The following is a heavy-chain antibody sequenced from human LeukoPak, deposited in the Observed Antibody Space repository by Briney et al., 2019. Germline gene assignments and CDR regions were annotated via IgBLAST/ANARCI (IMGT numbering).Heavy chain of an antibody. J-gene: IGHJ4*02. CDR3: ARVSGWYTSLNYFDY. D-gene: IGHD6-19*01. V-gene: IGHV1-69*13. Sequence: SVKVSCKASGGTFSSYAISWVRQAPGQGLEWMGGIIPIFGTANYAQKFQGRVTITADESTSTAYMELSSLRSEDTAVYYCARVSGWYTSLNYFDYWGQGTLVTVSS. CDR1: GGTFSSYA. CDR2: IIPIFGTA.